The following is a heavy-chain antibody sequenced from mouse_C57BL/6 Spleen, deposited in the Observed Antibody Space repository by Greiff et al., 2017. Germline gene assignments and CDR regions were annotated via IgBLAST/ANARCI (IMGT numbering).Heavy chain of an antibody. Sequence: EVKLVESGGGLVKPGGSLKLSCAASGFTFSSYAMSWVRQTPEKRLEWVATISDGGSYTYYPDNVKGRFTISRDNAKNNLYLQMSHLKSEDTAMYYCARDLWGTFDYWGQGTTLTVSS. D-gene: IGHD6-2*01. CDR2: ISDGGSYT. V-gene: IGHV5-4*01. CDR3: ARDLWGTFDY. J-gene: IGHJ2*01. CDR1: GFTFSSYA.